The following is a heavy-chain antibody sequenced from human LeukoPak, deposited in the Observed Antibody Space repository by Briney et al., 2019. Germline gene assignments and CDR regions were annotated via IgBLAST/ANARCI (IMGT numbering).Heavy chain of an antibody. CDR2: INNVASHI. CDR1: GFSISSSA. CDR3: TRDATYYLRYGYFDY. J-gene: IGHJ4*02. D-gene: IGHD2/OR15-2a*01. Sequence: GGSLRLSCAASGFSISSSAMNWVRQAPGKGLEWVSSINNVASHIYYAGSVRGRFTISRDNAKNSVYLQMNSLRAEDTAVYYCTRDATYYLRYGYFDYWGQGTLVTVSS. V-gene: IGHV3-21*01.